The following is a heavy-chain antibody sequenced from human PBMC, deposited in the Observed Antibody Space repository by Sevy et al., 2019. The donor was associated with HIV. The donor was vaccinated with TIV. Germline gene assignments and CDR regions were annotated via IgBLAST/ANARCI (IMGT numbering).Heavy chain of an antibody. V-gene: IGHV1-2*02. CDR1: GYTFTDHY. CDR2: IRPKSGGT. Sequence: ASVKVSCKASGYTFTDHYIHWVRQAPGQGLEWMGLIRPKSGGTSYAQNFQGRVTMTRDTSISTAYMQLSRLRSDDTALCYCVRGVIPSSSRTNTYSEYWGHGTLVTVSS. J-gene: IGHJ4*01. D-gene: IGHD6-6*01. CDR3: VRGVIPSSSRTNTYSEY.